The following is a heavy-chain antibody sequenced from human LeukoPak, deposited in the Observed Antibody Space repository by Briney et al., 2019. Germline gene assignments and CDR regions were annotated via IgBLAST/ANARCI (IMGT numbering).Heavy chain of an antibody. CDR1: GGTFSSYA. D-gene: IGHD6-19*01. V-gene: IGHV1-2*02. CDR3: ARDDSSGWYTRGDYYGLDV. CDR2: INPNNGGT. J-gene: IGHJ6*02. Sequence: GASVKVSCKASGGTFSSYAISWVRQAPGQGLEWMGWINPNNGGTNYAQKFQGRVTMTRDTSISTAYMELSNLRSDDTAVYYCARDDSSGWYTRGDYYGLDVWGRGTTVTVS.